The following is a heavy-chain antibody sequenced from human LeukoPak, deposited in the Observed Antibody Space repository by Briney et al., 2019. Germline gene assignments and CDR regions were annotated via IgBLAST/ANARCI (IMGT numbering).Heavy chain of an antibody. CDR1: GDSISSGTSY. J-gene: IGHJ6*02. D-gene: IGHD4-11*01. CDR3: ARDRSTVDYYGLDV. Sequence: PSETLSLTCTVSGDSISSGTSYWSWIRQPPEKGLEYIGCIYHGGITFYNPSLRSRVTVSIDTSENQFSLKLSSVTAADTAVYYCARDRSTVDYYGLDVWGQGTTVIVSS. V-gene: IGHV4-30-4*08. CDR2: IYHGGIT.